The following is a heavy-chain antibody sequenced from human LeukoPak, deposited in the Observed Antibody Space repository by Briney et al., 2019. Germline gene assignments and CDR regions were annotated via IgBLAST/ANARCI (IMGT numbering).Heavy chain of an antibody. D-gene: IGHD3-10*01. CDR1: GFTFSSYA. J-gene: IGHJ4*02. Sequence: GGSLRLSCAASGFTFSSYAMSWVRQPPGPGLEWVSAISGSGGSTYYADSVKGRFTISRDNSKNTLYLQMNSLRAEDTAVYYCAKDGSYGSGSSYFDYWGQGTLVTVSS. CDR2: ISGSGGST. CDR3: AKDGSYGSGSSYFDY. V-gene: IGHV3-23*01.